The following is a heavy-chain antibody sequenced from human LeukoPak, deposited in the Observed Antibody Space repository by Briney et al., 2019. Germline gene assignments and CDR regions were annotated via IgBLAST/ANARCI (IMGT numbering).Heavy chain of an antibody. J-gene: IGHJ4*02. V-gene: IGHV3-15*01. CDR2: LQSTTDGGTT. Sequence: GGSLRLSCAASGFTFTDAYMSWVRQAPGEGLEWVGRLQSTTDGGTTDYAAPVKGRFTISKDDSKNTLSLEMNNLKIEDTAVYYCTTDGGITAAGSMNYWGQGTLVTVSS. CDR1: GFTFTDAY. CDR3: TTDGGITAAGSMNY. D-gene: IGHD6-13*01.